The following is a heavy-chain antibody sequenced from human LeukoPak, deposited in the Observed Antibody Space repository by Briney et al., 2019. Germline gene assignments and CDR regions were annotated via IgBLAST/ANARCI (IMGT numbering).Heavy chain of an antibody. J-gene: IGHJ4*02. CDR1: GFTFSSYG. CDR3: ATRYCTSTNCYAFDY. CDR2: IRYDGSYK. D-gene: IGHD2-2*01. V-gene: IGHV3-30*02. Sequence: GGSLRLSCAASGFTFSSYGMHWVRQAPGKGLEWVAFIRYDGSYKYYADSVKGRFTISRDNSKNSLYLQMNSLRAEDTAVYYCATRYCTSTNCYAFDYWGQGTLVTVSS.